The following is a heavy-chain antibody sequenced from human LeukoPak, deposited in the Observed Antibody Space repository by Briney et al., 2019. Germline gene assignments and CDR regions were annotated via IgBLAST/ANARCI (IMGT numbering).Heavy chain of an antibody. Sequence: GGSLRLSCAASGFTFNTYGMHWVRQAPGKGLEWIAVVWSDGSNRFYADSVEGRSTISRDNSKNTLYLQMNSLRAEDTAVYYCAKSNTESQTTVGNWGQGTLVSVSS. CDR1: GFTFNTYG. D-gene: IGHD1-14*01. CDR2: VWSDGSNR. CDR3: AKSNTESQTTVGN. V-gene: IGHV3-33*06. J-gene: IGHJ4*02.